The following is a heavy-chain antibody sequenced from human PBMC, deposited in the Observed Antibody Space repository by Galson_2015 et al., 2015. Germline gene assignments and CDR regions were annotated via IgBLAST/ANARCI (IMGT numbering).Heavy chain of an antibody. V-gene: IGHV4-34*01. CDR1: GGSFSGYY. Sequence: LSLTCSVYGGSFSGYYWSWIRQPPGKGLEWIGEINHSGSTNYNPSLKSRVTISVDTSKNQFSLKLSSVTAADTAVYYCATEPPYYDILTGYSEYYYYYGMDVWGQGTTVTVSS. CDR3: ATEPPYYDILTGYSEYYYYYGMDV. D-gene: IGHD3-9*01. CDR2: INHSGST. J-gene: IGHJ6*02.